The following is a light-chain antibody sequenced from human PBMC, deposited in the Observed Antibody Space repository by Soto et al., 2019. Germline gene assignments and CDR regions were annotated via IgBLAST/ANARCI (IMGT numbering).Light chain of an antibody. V-gene: IGKV1-5*01. CDR3: QQYNSYS. CDR2: DSS. Sequence: DIQMNQSPSTLSASVGYRVTITCRASQSISSWLSWYQQKPVKAPKLLIYDSSSLESWVPSTFSGSGSGTEFTLTISSLQPDDFATYYCQQYNSYSFGQGTRG. CDR1: QSISSW. J-gene: IGKJ1*01.